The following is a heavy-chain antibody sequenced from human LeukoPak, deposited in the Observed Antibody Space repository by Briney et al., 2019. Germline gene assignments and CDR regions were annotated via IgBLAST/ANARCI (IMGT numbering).Heavy chain of an antibody. CDR1: GFTFSNYW. J-gene: IGHJ6*02. V-gene: IGHV3-74*01. D-gene: IGHD4/OR15-4a*01. CDR3: ARGVANSYGLDV. CDR2: INGDGSST. Sequence: GGSLRLSCAASGFTFSNYWIHWVRQAPGKGLVWVSRINGDGSSTNYADFVKGRFTISRDNAKNTLYLQMNSLRAEDTAVYYCARGVANSYGLDVWGQGTTVTVSS.